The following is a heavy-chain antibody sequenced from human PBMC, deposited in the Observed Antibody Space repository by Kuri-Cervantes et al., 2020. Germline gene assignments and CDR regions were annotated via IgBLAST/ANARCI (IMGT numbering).Heavy chain of an antibody. CDR2: ISAYNGDT. Sequence: ASVKVPCKASVYTFTSYGISWVRQAPGQGLEWMGWISAYNGDTDYAQKLQGRVTMTTDTSTSTAYMELRSLRSDDTAVYYCARDWRGSGDQYPFDLWGRGTLVTVSS. D-gene: IGHD6-19*01. CDR3: ARDWRGSGDQYPFDL. J-gene: IGHJ2*01. CDR1: VYTFTSYG. V-gene: IGHV1-18*01.